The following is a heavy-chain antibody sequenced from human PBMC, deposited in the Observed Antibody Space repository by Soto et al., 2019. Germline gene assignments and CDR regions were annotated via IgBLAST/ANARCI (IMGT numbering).Heavy chain of an antibody. CDR1: GYTFTSYG. Sequence: ASVKVSCKASGYTFTSYGISWVRQAPGQGLEWMVWISAYNGNTKYAQKLQGRVTMTTDTSTSTAYMELRSLRSDDTAVYYCARDAAVGLFDYWGQGTLVTVYS. D-gene: IGHD1-26*01. CDR3: ARDAAVGLFDY. V-gene: IGHV1-18*01. CDR2: ISAYNGNT. J-gene: IGHJ4*02.